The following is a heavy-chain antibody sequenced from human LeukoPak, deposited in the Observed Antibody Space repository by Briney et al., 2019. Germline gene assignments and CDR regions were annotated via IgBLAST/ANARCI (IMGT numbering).Heavy chain of an antibody. V-gene: IGHV3-21*01. J-gene: IGHJ4*02. CDR1: GFTFSSYS. D-gene: IGHD5-12*01. CDR3: AREGDGYNGFDY. CDR2: ISSSSSYI. Sequence: GGSLRLSCAASGFTFSSYSMNWVRQAPGKGLEWVSSISSSSSYIYYADSVKGRFTISRDNAKNSLYLQMNSLRAEDTVVYYCAREGDGYNGFDYWGQGTLVTVSS.